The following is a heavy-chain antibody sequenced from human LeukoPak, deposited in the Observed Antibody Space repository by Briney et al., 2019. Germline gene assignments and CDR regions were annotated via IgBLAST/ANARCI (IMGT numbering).Heavy chain of an antibody. CDR3: ARSIHPITGTNNWFDP. Sequence: ASVKVSCKASGYTFTGYYMHWVRQAPGQGLEWMGWINPNSGGTNYAQKSQGRVTMTRDTSISTAYMELSRLRSDDTAVYYCARSIHPITGTNNWFDPWGQGTLVTVSS. D-gene: IGHD1-20*01. CDR1: GYTFTGYY. CDR2: INPNSGGT. V-gene: IGHV1-2*02. J-gene: IGHJ5*02.